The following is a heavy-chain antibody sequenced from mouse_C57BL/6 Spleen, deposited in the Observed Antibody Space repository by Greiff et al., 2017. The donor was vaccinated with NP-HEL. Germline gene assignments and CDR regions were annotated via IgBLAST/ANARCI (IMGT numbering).Heavy chain of an antibody. CDR3: ESDTTVVAHYAMDY. Sequence: VQLQQPGAELVMPGASVKLSCKASGYTFTSYWMHWVKQRPGQGLEWIGEIDPSDSYTNYNQKFKGKSTLTVDKSSSTAYMQLSSLTSEDSAVYYCESDTTVVAHYAMDYWGQGTSVTVSS. CDR1: GYTFTSYW. CDR2: IDPSDSYT. J-gene: IGHJ4*01. D-gene: IGHD1-1*01. V-gene: IGHV1-69*01.